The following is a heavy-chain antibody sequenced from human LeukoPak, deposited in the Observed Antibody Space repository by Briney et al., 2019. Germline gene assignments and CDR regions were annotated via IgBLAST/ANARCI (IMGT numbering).Heavy chain of an antibody. J-gene: IGHJ4*02. V-gene: IGHV1-8*03. CDR1: GYTFTSYD. CDR3: ARVGGYSGYAQS. D-gene: IGHD5-12*01. CDR2: MNPNSGNT. Sequence: GASVKVSCKASGYTFTSYDINWVRQATGQGLEWMGWMNPNSGNTGYAQKFQGRVTITRNTSISTAYMELSSLRSEDTAVYYCARVGGYSGYAQSWGQGILVTVSS.